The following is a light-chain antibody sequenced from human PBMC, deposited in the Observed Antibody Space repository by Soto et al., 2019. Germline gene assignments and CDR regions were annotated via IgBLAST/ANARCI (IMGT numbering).Light chain of an antibody. CDR3: QQYNSYSRT. J-gene: IGKJ1*01. CDR2: KAS. Sequence: DTQMTQSPSTLTASVRDRVTITCRASQTISIWLAWYQQKPGKAPKLLIYKASSLESGVPSRFSGSGSGTEFTLTISSLQPDDFATYYCQQYNSYSRTFGQGTKVDIK. V-gene: IGKV1-5*03. CDR1: QTISIW.